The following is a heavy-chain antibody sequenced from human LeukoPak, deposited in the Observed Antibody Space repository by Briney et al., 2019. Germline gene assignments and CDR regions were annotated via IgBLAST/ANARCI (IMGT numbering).Heavy chain of an antibody. V-gene: IGHV3-23*01. J-gene: IGHJ4*02. CDR2: ISGSGGST. CDR3: AKDLRRGDRPTGDY. Sequence: PGGSLRLSCAASGFTFSSYAMSWVRQAPGKGLEWVSAISGSGGSTYYVDSVKGRFTISRDNSKNTLYLQMNSLRAEDTAVYYCAKDLRRGDRPTGDYWGQGTLVTVSS. CDR1: GFTFSSYA. D-gene: IGHD2-21*02.